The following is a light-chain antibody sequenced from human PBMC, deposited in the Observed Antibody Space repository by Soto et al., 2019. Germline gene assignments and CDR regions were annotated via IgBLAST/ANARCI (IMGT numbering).Light chain of an antibody. Sequence: QSVLTQPASVSGSPGQSITLSCTGTSSDVGAYNYVSWYQQHPGKAPKLMIYDVSNRPSGVSNRFSGSESGNTASLTISGLQGEDEADYYCSPYRNSETLVFGTGTNVTV. CDR3: SPYRNSETLV. CDR2: DVS. J-gene: IGLJ1*01. V-gene: IGLV2-14*01. CDR1: SSDVGAYNY.